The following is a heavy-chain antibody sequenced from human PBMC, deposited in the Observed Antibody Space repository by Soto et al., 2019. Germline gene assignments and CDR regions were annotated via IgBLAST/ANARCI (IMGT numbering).Heavy chain of an antibody. CDR3: ARVRVVRGLLGPFDY. Sequence: QVQLQESGPGLVKPSGTLSLTCAVSGGSISSSNWWSWVRQPPGKGLEWIGEIYHSGSTNYNPSPKRPVPISVDKSKNQFSLKLSSVTAADTAVYYCARVRVVRGLLGPFDYWGQGTLVTVSS. CDR2: IYHSGST. D-gene: IGHD2-15*01. J-gene: IGHJ4*02. V-gene: IGHV4-4*02. CDR1: GGSISSSNW.